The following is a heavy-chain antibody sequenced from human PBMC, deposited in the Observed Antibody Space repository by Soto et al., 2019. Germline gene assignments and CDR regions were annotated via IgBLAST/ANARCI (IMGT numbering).Heavy chain of an antibody. D-gene: IGHD3-3*01. Sequence: PGGSLRLSCAASGFTFINYAMHWVRQAPGKGLEWVAVISYDGSNKYYADSVKGRFTISRDNSKNTLYMQMNSLRAEHTAVYYCAKDDFWTGLGYYYGMDVWGPGSTVTLSS. V-gene: IGHV3-30-3*01. CDR2: ISYDGSNK. CDR3: AKDDFWTGLGYYYGMDV. J-gene: IGHJ6*01. CDR1: GFTFINYA.